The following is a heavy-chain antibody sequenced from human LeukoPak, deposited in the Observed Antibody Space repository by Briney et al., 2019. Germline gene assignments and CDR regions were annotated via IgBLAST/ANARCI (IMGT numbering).Heavy chain of an antibody. J-gene: IGHJ4*02. V-gene: IGHV3-21*01. CDR2: ITSGTTYI. CDR3: ARWPYSSSYYFDY. Sequence: GGSLRLSCAVSGFTFSDYNMNWVRQSPEKGLEWVSSITSGTTYIYYADSVRGRFTLSRDNAKNSLYLQMNSLRAEDTAVYYCARWPYSSSYYFDYWGQGTLVTVSS. D-gene: IGHD6-6*01. CDR1: GFTFSDYN.